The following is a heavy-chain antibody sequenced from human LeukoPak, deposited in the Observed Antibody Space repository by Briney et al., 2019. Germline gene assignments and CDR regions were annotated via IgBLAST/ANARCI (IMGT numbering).Heavy chain of an antibody. J-gene: IGHJ5*02. CDR1: GYTFTSYD. Sequence: ASVKVSCKASGYTFTSYDINWVRQATGQGLEWMGWMNPNSGNTGYAQKFQGQLPMTRNPSLSTAYIEPRSLRSEDTALYYCARGAWEYYYGSGDNWFDPWGQGTLVTVSS. CDR3: ARGAWEYYYGSGDNWFDP. CDR2: MNPNSGNT. D-gene: IGHD3-10*01. V-gene: IGHV1-8*01.